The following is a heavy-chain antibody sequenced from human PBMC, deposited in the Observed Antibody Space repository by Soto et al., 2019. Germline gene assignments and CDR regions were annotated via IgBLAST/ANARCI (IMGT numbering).Heavy chain of an antibody. CDR2: MNPNSGNT. D-gene: IGHD7-27*01. V-gene: IGHV1-8*01. CDR1: GYTFTSYD. CDR3: ARDWAAPGPFAY. J-gene: IGHJ4*02. Sequence: GASVKVSCKASGYTFTSYDINWVRQATGQGLEWMGWMNPNSGNTGYAQKFQGRVTMTRNTSISTAYMELRSLRSDDTAVYYCARDWAAPGPFAYRGQGTLVTVSS.